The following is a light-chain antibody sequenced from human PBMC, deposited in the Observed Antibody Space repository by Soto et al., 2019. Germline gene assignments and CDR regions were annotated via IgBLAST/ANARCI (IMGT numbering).Light chain of an antibody. CDR2: DVN. J-gene: IGLJ2*01. CDR1: SSDVGGHNY. Sequence: QSALTQPASVSGSPGQSITISCTRTSSDVGGHNYVSWYQQYPGKAPKLMIYDVNNRPSGVSNRFSGSKSGNTASLTISGLQAEDEADYFCSSYTNTDTLVFGGGTKLTVL. CDR3: SSYTNTDTLV. V-gene: IGLV2-14*01.